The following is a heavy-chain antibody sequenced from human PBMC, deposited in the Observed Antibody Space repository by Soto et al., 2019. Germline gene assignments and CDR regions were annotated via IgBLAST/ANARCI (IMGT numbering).Heavy chain of an antibody. CDR1: GLTFSSYS. CDR3: ARETNDYNYYYSYMDV. V-gene: IGHV3-21*01. J-gene: IGHJ6*03. Sequence: GGSLRLSCAASGLTFSSYSMIWVRQAPGKGLEWVSSISPSSSYIYYADSVKGRFTISRDNTNNSLYLQMNSLRAEDTAVYYCARETNDYNYYYSYMDVWGKGTTVTVSS. CDR2: ISPSSSYI. D-gene: IGHD4-4*01.